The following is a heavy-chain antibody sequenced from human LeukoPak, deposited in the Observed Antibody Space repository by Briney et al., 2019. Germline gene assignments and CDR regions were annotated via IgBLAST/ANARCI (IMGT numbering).Heavy chain of an antibody. V-gene: IGHV4-59*01. CDR1: GGSISSYY. J-gene: IGHJ3*02. CDR2: IYYSGST. CDR3: ARTPYSSSWSPRAFDI. Sequence: SETLSLTCTVSGGSISSYYWSWIRQPPGKGLEWIGYIYYSGSTNYNPSLKSRVTISVDTPKNQFSLKLSSVTAADTAVYYCARTPYSSSWSPRAFDIWGQGTMVTVSS. D-gene: IGHD6-13*01.